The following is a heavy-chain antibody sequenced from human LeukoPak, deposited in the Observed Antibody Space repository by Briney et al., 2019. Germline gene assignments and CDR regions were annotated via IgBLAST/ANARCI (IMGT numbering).Heavy chain of an antibody. V-gene: IGHV3-7*01. Sequence: PGGSLRLSCAASGFTFSSYWMSWVRQAPGKGLEWVANIKQDGSEKYYVDSVKGRFTISRDNAKNSLYLQMNSLRAEDTAVYYCARDRSSGWYVRGAFDIWGQGTMVTVSS. CDR3: ARDRSSGWYVRGAFDI. CDR2: IKQDGSEK. D-gene: IGHD6-19*01. J-gene: IGHJ3*02. CDR1: GFTFSSYW.